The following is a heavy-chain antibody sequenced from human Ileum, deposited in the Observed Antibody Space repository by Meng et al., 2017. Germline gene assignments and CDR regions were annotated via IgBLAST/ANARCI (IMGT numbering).Heavy chain of an antibody. D-gene: IGHD2-15*01. CDR2: IYHTGGT. Sequence: QVQLQESGPGLVKTSGTLSLTCAVSWGTISISNWWTWVRQPPGKGLEWIGEIYHTGGTNYNPSLKRRVTISVDKSKNQFSLEVTSVTAADTAVYYCARVRCASVSCYGDSYFDYWGQGILVTVSS. V-gene: IGHV4-4*02. CDR3: ARVRCASVSCYGDSYFDY. CDR1: WGTISISNW. J-gene: IGHJ4*02.